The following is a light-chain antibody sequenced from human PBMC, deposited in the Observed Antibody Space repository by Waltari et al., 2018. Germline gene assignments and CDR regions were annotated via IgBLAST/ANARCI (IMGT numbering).Light chain of an antibody. CDR1: SSDIGNSNY. CDR2: DVS. Sequence: QSALTQPASVSGSPGQSITISCTGRSSDIGNSNYVPWYQQHPGKAPKLIIYDVSNRPTGVSNRFSGSKSGNTASLTISELQAEDEANYCCGSYTRSRTLVFGGGTKLTVL. J-gene: IGLJ2*01. V-gene: IGLV2-14*03. CDR3: GSYTRSRTLV.